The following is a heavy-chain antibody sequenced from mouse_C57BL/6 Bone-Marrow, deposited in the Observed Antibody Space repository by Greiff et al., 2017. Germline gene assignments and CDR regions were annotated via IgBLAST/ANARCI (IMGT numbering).Heavy chain of an antibody. D-gene: IGHD1-1*02. CDR1: GYTFTSYW. J-gene: IGHJ2*01. CDR3: AREGYGL. V-gene: IGHV1-64*01. CDR2: IHPNSGST. Sequence: QVHVKQPGAELVKPGASVKLSCKASGYTFTSYWMHWVKQRPGQGLEWIGKIHPNSGSTNYNEKFKSKATLTVDKSSSTAYMQLSSLTSEDSAVYYCAREGYGLWGKGTTLTVSS.